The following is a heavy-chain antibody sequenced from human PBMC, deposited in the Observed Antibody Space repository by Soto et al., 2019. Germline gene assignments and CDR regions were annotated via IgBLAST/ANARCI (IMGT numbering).Heavy chain of an antibody. J-gene: IGHJ5*02. CDR2: INHSGST. V-gene: IGHV4-34*01. Sequence: PSETLSLTCAVYGGSFSDYYWSWIRQPPGKGLEWIGEINHSGSTNYNPSLKSRVTISVDTYKNQFSLKLSSVTAADTAVYYCARGRSTPVVTTAPKWFDPWRQGTLVTGSS. CDR1: GGSFSDYY. CDR3: ARGRSTPVVTTAPKWFDP. D-gene: IGHD2-2*01.